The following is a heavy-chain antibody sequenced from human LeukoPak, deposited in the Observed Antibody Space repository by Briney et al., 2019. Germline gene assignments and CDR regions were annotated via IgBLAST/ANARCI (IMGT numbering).Heavy chain of an antibody. CDR2: IKRDGSEK. CDR3: ARENPNGGDCCDY. Sequence: GGSLRLSCAASGFTFSSYWMSWVCQAPGKGLEWVANIKRDGSEKYYVDSVKGRFTISRDNAKNSLYLQMNSLRDEDTAVYYCARENPNGGDCCDYWGQGTLVTVSS. CDR1: GFTFSSYW. D-gene: IGHD2-21*01. V-gene: IGHV3-7*01. J-gene: IGHJ4*02.